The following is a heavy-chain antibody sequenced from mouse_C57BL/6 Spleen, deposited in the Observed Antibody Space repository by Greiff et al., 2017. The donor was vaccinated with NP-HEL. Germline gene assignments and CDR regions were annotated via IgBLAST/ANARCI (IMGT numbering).Heavy chain of an antibody. CDR1: GFTFSSYG. D-gene: IGHD2-4*01. Sequence: EVQLVESGGDLVKPGGSLKLSCAASGFTFSSYGMSWVRQTPDTRLEWVATISSGGSYTYYPDSVKGRFTISRDNAKNTLYLQMSSLKSEDTAMYYCARHEGDYDGGFAYWGQGTLVTVSA. J-gene: IGHJ3*01. CDR3: ARHEGDYDGGFAY. V-gene: IGHV5-6*01. CDR2: ISSGGSYT.